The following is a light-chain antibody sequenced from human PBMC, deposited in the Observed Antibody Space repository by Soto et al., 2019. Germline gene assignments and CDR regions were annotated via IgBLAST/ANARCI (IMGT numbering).Light chain of an antibody. Sequence: DIPLTQSPSTLSVSLLERXAIXCRASQSIRYWLAWYQQRPGQPPKLLIYDASSLESEVPERFSGSGSGTEFTLTISRLQPDDFATYYCQQYNSYSWTFGQGTKVDIK. V-gene: IGKV1-5*01. J-gene: IGKJ1*01. CDR1: QSIRYW. CDR3: QQYNSYSWT. CDR2: DAS.